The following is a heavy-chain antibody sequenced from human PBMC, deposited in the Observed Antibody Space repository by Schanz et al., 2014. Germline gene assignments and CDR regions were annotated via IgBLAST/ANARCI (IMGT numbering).Heavy chain of an antibody. D-gene: IGHD2-2*01. V-gene: IGHV3-53*01. CDR1: GFTLSSYA. CDR3: AKRCSSTSCSHGAFDI. CDR2: IYSDGRT. Sequence: VQLVESGGALVQPGGSLRLSCAASGFTLSSYALSWVRQAPGKGLEWVSVIYSDGRTYYGDSVKGRFTISRDNSKNTLYLQMNSLRDEDTAMYYCAKRCSSTSCSHGAFDIWGQGTMVTVSS. J-gene: IGHJ3*02.